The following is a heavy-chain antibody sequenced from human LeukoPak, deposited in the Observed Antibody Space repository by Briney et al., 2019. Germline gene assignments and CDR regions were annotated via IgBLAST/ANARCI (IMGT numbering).Heavy chain of an antibody. Sequence: PGGSLRLSCAASGFTFNSYAMIWVRQARGKGLESISSISTTGDRTYYADSVKGRFAISRDNSKNTLYLQMNSLRAEDTAVYYCAKILERELQYYYYGMDVWGQGTSVTVSS. CDR3: AKILERELQYYYYGMDV. CDR2: ISTTGDRT. V-gene: IGHV3-23*01. D-gene: IGHD5-24*01. J-gene: IGHJ6*02. CDR1: GFTFNSYA.